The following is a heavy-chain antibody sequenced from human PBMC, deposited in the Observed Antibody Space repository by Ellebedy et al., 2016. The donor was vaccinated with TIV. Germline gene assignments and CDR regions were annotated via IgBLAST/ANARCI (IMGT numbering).Heavy chain of an antibody. J-gene: IGHJ6*02. V-gene: IGHV5-51*01. CDR3: ARSKPVGGYYYGMDV. Sequence: KVSCKGSGYSFTTYWIGWVRQMPGKGLEWMGIIYPGDSDIRYSPSFQGQVTISADKSVSTAYLQWSSLKASDTAMYYCARSKPVGGYYYGMDVWGQGTTVTVSS. D-gene: IGHD3-16*01. CDR2: IYPGDSDI. CDR1: GYSFTTYW.